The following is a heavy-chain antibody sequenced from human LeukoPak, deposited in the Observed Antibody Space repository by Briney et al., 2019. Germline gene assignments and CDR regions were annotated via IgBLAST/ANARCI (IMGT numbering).Heavy chain of an antibody. J-gene: IGHJ4*02. CDR3: ARVSGMITFGGVIATFDY. V-gene: IGHV1-2*02. CDR1: GYTFTSYY. Sequence: ASVKVSCKASGYTFTSYYMHWVRQAPGQGLEWMGWINPNSGGTNYAQKFPGRVTMTRDTSISTAYMELSRLRSDDTAVYYCARVSGMITFGGVIATFDYWGQGTLVTVSS. CDR2: INPNSGGT. D-gene: IGHD3-16*02.